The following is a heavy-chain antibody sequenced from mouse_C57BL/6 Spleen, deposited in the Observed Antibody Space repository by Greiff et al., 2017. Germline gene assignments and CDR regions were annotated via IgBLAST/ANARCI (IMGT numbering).Heavy chain of an antibody. Sequence: LKESGPGILQSSQTLSLTCSFSGFSLSTSGMGVSWIRQPSGKGLEWLAHIYWDDDKRYNPSLKSRITISKDTSRNQVFRKITSVDTADTATYYGARRGSYYYGSSYGYFDVWGTGTTVTVSS. V-gene: IGHV8-12*01. CDR3: ARRGSYYYGSSYGYFDV. J-gene: IGHJ1*03. D-gene: IGHD1-1*01. CDR2: IYWDDDK. CDR1: GFSLSTSGMG.